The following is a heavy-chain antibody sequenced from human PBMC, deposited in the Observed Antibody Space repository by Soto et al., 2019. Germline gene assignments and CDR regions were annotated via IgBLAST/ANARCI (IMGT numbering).Heavy chain of an antibody. V-gene: IGHV3-48*03. CDR3: ARDPVLGGSGSYYRHAHGPFDY. Sequence: EVQLVESGGGLVQPGGSLRLSCAASGFTFSSYEMNWVRQAPGKGLEWVSYISSSGSTIYYADSVKGRFTISRDNAKNSLYLQMNSLRAEDTAVYYCARDPVLGGSGSYYRHAHGPFDYWGQGTLVTVSS. CDR1: GFTFSSYE. J-gene: IGHJ4*02. D-gene: IGHD3-10*01. CDR2: ISSSGSTI.